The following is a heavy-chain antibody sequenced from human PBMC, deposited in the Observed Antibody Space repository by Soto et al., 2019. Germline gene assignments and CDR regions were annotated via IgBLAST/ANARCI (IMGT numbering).Heavy chain of an antibody. D-gene: IGHD6-6*01. J-gene: IGHJ4*02. V-gene: IGHV3-74*01. CDR2: MNSDGSST. CDR1: GFTFSSYW. CDR3: AKVQYRRSHSIDY. Sequence: GGSLRLSCAASGFTFSSYWMHWVRQAPGKGLVWVSRMNSDGSSTSYADAVKGRLTISRDNAKNTLYLQLNSLRAEDTAVYYGAKVQYRRSHSIDYWGQGTLVTVSS.